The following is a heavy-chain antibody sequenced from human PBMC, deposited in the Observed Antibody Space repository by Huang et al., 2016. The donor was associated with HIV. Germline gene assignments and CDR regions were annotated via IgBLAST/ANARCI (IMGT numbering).Heavy chain of an antibody. CDR2: IYNSGDT. CDR1: GGSIKSTNFY. V-gene: IGHV4-39*01. D-gene: IGHD3-22*01. Sequence: HLQESGPGLVKPSETLSLTCSVSGGSIKSTNFYWGWIRQPPGKGLGRIGSIYNSGDTSYNPAVKSRVTISVDTSKKQFALKLNYVTAADTAIYYCGRQTFYYDSGGYPPDYWGQGTLVIVSS. J-gene: IGHJ4*02. CDR3: GRQTFYYDSGGYPPDY.